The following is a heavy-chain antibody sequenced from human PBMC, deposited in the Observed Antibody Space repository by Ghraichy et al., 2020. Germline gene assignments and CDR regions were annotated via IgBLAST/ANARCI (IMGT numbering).Heavy chain of an antibody. CDR2: IKSKTDGGTT. V-gene: IGHV3-15*01. CDR1: GFTFSNAW. CDR3: TTDGLMSDDAFDI. Sequence: GGSLRLSCAASGFTFSNAWMSWVRQAPGKGLEWVGRIKSKTDGGTTDYAVPVKGRFTISRDDSKNTLYLPMNSLKTEDTAVYYCTTDGLMSDDAFDIWGQGTMVTVSS. J-gene: IGHJ3*02. D-gene: IGHD2-8*01.